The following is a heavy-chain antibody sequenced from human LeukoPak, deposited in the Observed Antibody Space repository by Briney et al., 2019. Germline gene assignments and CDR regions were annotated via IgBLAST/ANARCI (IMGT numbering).Heavy chain of an antibody. D-gene: IGHD3-10*01. J-gene: IGHJ4*02. CDR3: ARWILYSSGSYSDY. CDR1: GGSISSYY. Sequence: SETLSLTCTVSGGSISSYYWSWIRQPPGKGLEWIGYMHDSGSTNYNPSLKSRVTISVDTSKNQFSLKLSSVTAADTAVYYCARWILYSSGSYSDYWGQGTLVTVSA. CDR2: MHDSGST. V-gene: IGHV4-59*01.